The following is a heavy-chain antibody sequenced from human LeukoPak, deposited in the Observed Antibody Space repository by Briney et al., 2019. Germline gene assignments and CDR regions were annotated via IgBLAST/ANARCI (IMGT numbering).Heavy chain of an antibody. CDR3: ARAPPGIAVAGTDY. V-gene: IGHV3-30-3*01. J-gene: IGHJ4*02. Sequence: GGSLRLSCAASGFTFSSYAMHWVRQAPGKGLEWVAVISYDGSNKYYADSVKGRFTISRDNSKNALYLQMNSLRAEDTAVYYCARAPPGIAVAGTDYWGQGTLVTVSS. CDR1: GFTFSSYA. D-gene: IGHD6-19*01. CDR2: ISYDGSNK.